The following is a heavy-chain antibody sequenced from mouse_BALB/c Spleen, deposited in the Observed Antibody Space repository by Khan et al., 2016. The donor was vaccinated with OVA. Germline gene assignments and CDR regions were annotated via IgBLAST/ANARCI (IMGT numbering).Heavy chain of an antibody. CDR1: GFTFSNYA. V-gene: IGHV5-6-5*01. J-gene: IGHJ3*01. Sequence: EVQVVESGGGLVKPGGSLKVSCAASGFTFSNYAMSWVRQTPERKMEWVASISSGGNTYYPDNVKGRVTISRDNARKILYLQMSSLRSEDTAMYYCARDYWLVYWGQGTLVTVSA. CDR3: ARDYWLVY. CDR2: ISSGGNT.